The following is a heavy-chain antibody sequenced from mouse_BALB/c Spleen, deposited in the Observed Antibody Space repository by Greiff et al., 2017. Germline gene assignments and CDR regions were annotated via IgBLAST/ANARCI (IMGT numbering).Heavy chain of an antibody. J-gene: IGHJ2*01. V-gene: IGHV5-17*02. D-gene: IGHD1-1*01. CDR3: ARSRPVVASDYFDY. Sequence: EVKLVESGGGLVQPGGSRKLSCAASGFTFSSFGMHWVRQAPEKGLEWVAYISSGSSTIYYADTVKGRFTISRDNPKNTLFLQMTSLRSEDTAMYYCARSRPVVASDYFDYWGQGTTLTVSS. CDR2: ISSGSSTI. CDR1: GFTFSSFG.